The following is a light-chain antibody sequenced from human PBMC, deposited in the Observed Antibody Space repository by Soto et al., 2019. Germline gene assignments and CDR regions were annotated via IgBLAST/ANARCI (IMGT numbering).Light chain of an antibody. CDR3: LQDHSFLT. V-gene: IGKV1-6*01. CDR2: AAS. CDR1: QDIRKD. J-gene: IGKJ3*01. Sequence: AIQMTQSPASLSAAAGDRVTITCRASQDIRKDLAWYQQTPGKAPKLLIYAASTLQSGVPSRFSGSGSGTDFTLTIRSLQPEDFATYYCLQDHSFLTFGPGTKVHFK.